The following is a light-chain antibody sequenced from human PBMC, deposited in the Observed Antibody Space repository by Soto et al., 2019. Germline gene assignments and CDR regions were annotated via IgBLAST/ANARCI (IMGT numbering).Light chain of an antibody. CDR2: AAS. V-gene: IGKV1-39*01. Sequence: DSQVAQSRSTPSAPLWGRMTTCCRASQSISSYLNWYQQKKGKAPKLLIYAASSLQSGVPSRFSGSGYGTDFNLTISSLQTEDFATYYCQQSYSTPWTFGQGTKVDIK. J-gene: IGKJ1*01. CDR3: QQSYSTPWT. CDR1: QSISSY.